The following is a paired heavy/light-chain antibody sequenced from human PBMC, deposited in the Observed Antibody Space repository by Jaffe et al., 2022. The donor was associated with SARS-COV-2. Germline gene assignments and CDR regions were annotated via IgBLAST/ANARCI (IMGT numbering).Light chain of an antibody. CDR3: MQALQTWYT. Sequence: DIVMTQSPLSLPVTPGEPASISCRSSQSLLHSNGYNYLDWYLQKPGQSPQLLIYLGSNRASGVPDRFSGSGSGTDFTLKISRVEAEDVGVYYCMQALQTWYTFGQGTKLEIK. CDR1: QSLLHSNGYNY. CDR2: LGS. V-gene: IGKV2-28*01. J-gene: IGKJ2*01.
Heavy chain of an antibody. Sequence: QVQLVQSGSELKKPGASVKVSCKASGYTFTSYAMNWVRQAPGQGLEWMGWINTNTGNPTYAQGFTGRFVFSLDTSVSTAYLQISSLKAEDTAVYYCASGGYCSSTSCYLWGYYYGMDVWGQGTTVTVSS. CDR3: ASGGYCSSTSCYLWGYYYGMDV. CDR2: INTNTGNP. D-gene: IGHD2-2*01. V-gene: IGHV7-4-1*02. CDR1: GYTFTSYA. J-gene: IGHJ6*02.